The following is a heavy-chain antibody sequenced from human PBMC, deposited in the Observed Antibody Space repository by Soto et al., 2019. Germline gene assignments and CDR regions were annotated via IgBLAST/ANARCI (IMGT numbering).Heavy chain of an antibody. Sequence: SETLSLTCTVSGGSISSYYWSWIRQPPGKGLEWIGYIYYSGSTNYNPSLKSRVTISVDTSKNQFSLKLSSVTAADTAVYYCARDLRGAVDYWGQGTLVTVSS. V-gene: IGHV4-59*01. CDR3: ARDLRGAVDY. CDR2: IYYSGST. J-gene: IGHJ4*02. D-gene: IGHD3-10*01. CDR1: GGSISSYY.